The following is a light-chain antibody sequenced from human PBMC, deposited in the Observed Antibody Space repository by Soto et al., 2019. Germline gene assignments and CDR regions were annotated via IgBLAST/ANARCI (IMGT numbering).Light chain of an antibody. CDR2: EAS. CDR1: QTVYTW. Sequence: DIQMTQSPSTLSVSIGDRVTITCRASQTVYTWLAWYQQKPGTAPKLLIYEASTLHSGVPSRFSGSGSGTEFTLVISRLQPDDLATYYCQQYSSYSPYTFGQGTKVEI. CDR3: QQYSSYSPYT. J-gene: IGKJ2*01. V-gene: IGKV1-5*03.